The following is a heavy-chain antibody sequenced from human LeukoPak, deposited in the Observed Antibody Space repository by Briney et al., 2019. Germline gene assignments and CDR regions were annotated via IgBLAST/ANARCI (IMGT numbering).Heavy chain of an antibody. Sequence: ASVKVSCKASGYTFTGYYMHWVRQAPGQGLEWMGWINPNSGGTNYAQKFQGRVTMTRDTSISTAYMELSRLRSDDTAVYYCARDFNYYDGSGPDYWGQGTLVTVSS. D-gene: IGHD3-22*01. J-gene: IGHJ4*02. CDR3: ARDFNYYDGSGPDY. CDR1: GYTFTGYY. CDR2: INPNSGGT. V-gene: IGHV1-2*02.